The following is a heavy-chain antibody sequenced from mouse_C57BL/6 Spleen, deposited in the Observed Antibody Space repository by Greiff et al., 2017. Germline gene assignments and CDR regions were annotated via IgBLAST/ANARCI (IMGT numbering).Heavy chain of an antibody. CDR3: AITTVVAEGAMDY. D-gene: IGHD1-1*01. J-gene: IGHJ4*01. CDR2: INPSTGGT. CDR1: GYSFTGYY. V-gene: IGHV1-42*01. Sequence: VQLQQSGSELVKPGASVKISCKASGYSFTGYYMNWVKQSPEKSLEWIGEINPSTGGTTYNQKFKAKATLTVDKSSSTAYMQRKSLTSEDSAVYYGAITTVVAEGAMDYWGQGTSVTVSS.